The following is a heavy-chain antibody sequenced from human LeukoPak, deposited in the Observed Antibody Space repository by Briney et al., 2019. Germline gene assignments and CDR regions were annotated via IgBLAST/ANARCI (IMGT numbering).Heavy chain of an antibody. CDR3: ARAADGYKIGPLADY. J-gene: IGHJ4*02. D-gene: IGHD5-24*01. V-gene: IGHV4-39*07. Sequence: SETLSLTCTVSGGSISSGSYYWGWIRQPPGKGLEWIGSIYHSGSTYYNPSLKSRVTISVDTSKNQFSLKLSSVTAADTAVYYCARAADGYKIGPLADYWGQGTLVTVSS. CDR1: GGSISSGSYY. CDR2: IYHSGST.